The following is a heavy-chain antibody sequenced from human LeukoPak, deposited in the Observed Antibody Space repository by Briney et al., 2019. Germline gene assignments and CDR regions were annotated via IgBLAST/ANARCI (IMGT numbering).Heavy chain of an antibody. CDR1: GFTFDDYA. V-gene: IGHV3-9*03. J-gene: IGHJ4*02. CDR3: AKAGSSWYYFDY. D-gene: IGHD6-13*01. CDR2: ISWNSGSI. Sequence: ETGGSLRLSCAASGFTFDDYAMHWVRQAPGKGLEWVSGISWNSGSIGYADSVKGRFTISRDNAKNSLYLQMNGLRAEDMALYYCAKAGSSWYYFDYWGQGTLVTVSS.